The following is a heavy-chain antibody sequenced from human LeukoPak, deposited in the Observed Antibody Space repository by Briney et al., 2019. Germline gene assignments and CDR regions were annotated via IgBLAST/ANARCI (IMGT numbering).Heavy chain of an antibody. CDR3: AKEAYGSGEKMADY. V-gene: IGHV3-30*02. Sequence: GGSLRLSCAASAFTFTSYGLHWVRQAPGKGLEWVAFIRYDGSNKYYADSVKGRFIISRDNSKNTLYLQMNSLRVEDTAMYYCAKEAYGSGEKMADYWGQGTLVTVSS. J-gene: IGHJ4*02. D-gene: IGHD3-10*01. CDR1: AFTFTSYG. CDR2: IRYDGSNK.